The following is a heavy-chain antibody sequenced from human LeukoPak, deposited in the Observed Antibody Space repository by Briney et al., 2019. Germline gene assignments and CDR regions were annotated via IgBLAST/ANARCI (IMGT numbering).Heavy chain of an antibody. J-gene: IGHJ4*02. CDR3: ASMTTVTGRFDY. CDR1: GGSISSGGYS. D-gene: IGHD4-11*01. Sequence: PSETLSLTRAVSGGSISSGGYSWSWIRQPPGKGLEWIGYIYHSGSTYYNPSLKSRVTISVDRSKNQFSLKLSSVTAADTAVYYCASMTTVTGRFDYWGQGTLVTVSS. V-gene: IGHV4-30-2*01. CDR2: IYHSGST.